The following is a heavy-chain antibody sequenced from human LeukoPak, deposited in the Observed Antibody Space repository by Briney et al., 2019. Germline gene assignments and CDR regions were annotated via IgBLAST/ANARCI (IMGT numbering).Heavy chain of an antibody. V-gene: IGHV3-7*01. J-gene: IGHJ4*02. Sequence: TGGSLRLSCVASGFTFETRWMSWVRQAPGKGLEWLANIKHDGREKYYVDSVKGRFTISRDNTKASVYLHMNSLRVEDTAIYFCARVRFPADCWGQGTLVTVSS. CDR3: ARVRFPADC. CDR1: GFTFETRW. D-gene: IGHD2-2*01. CDR2: IKHDGREK.